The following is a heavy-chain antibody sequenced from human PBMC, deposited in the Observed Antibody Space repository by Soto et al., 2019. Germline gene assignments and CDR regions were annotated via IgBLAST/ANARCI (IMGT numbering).Heavy chain of an antibody. CDR2: INPDTGAT. J-gene: IGHJ5*02. V-gene: IGHV1-2*02. D-gene: IGHD3-10*01. CDR1: GYTFTAYY. CDR3: ARVKYGNLRPPTSRFGP. Sequence: GASVKVSCKASGYTFTAYYIHWVRQAPGQGPEWMAWINPDTGATYSAPKFQGRVTVTSDTSINTSSMELSSLRSDDTAVYYCARVKYGNLRPPTSRFGPWGQGTLVNVSS.